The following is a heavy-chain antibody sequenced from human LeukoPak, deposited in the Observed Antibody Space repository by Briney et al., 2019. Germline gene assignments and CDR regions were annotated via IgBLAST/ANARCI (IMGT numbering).Heavy chain of an antibody. CDR3: ARVPRIRYYDSSGYLYYFDY. V-gene: IGHV4-30-4*01. Sequence: PSETLSLTCAVSGGSISSSNWWSWVRQPPGKGLEWIGYIYYSGSTYYNPTLKSRVTISVDTSKNQFSLKLSSVTAADTAVYYCARVPRIRYYDSSGYLYYFDYWGQGTLVTVSS. J-gene: IGHJ4*02. CDR1: GGSISSSNW. D-gene: IGHD3-22*01. CDR2: IYYSGST.